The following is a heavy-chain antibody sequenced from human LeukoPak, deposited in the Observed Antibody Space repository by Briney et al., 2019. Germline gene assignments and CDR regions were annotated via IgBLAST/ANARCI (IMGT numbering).Heavy chain of an antibody. J-gene: IGHJ6*02. D-gene: IGHD4/OR15-4a*01. CDR3: AKLMVPHRDYYYGMDV. V-gene: IGHV3-23*01. CDR2: ISGSGGST. CDR1: GSTFSSYA. Sequence: PGGCLRPACAASGSTFSSYAMSWVRQARRKGLEWVSAISGSGGSTSYAASVKGRFTISRDNSKNTLYLQMNSLRAEDTAVYYCAKLMVPHRDYYYGMDVWGQGTTVTVSS.